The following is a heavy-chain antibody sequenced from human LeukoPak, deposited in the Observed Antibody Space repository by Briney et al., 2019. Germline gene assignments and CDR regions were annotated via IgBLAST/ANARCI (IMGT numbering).Heavy chain of an antibody. D-gene: IGHD6-13*01. CDR1: GFNFNAYS. CDR3: ARTPSIAGYTSRELGHWYFDL. CDR2: ISRASESI. V-gene: IGHV3-21*01. Sequence: GGSLRLSCAASGFNFNAYSMAWVRQAPGKGLEWVSIISRASESIFYADSVKGRFTISRDNAKNSLYLQMKSLRAEDTAVYYCARTPSIAGYTSRELGHWYFDLWGRGTPVTVSS. J-gene: IGHJ2*01.